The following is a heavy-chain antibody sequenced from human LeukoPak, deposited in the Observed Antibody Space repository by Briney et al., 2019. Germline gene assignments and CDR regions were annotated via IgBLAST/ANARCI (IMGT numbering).Heavy chain of an antibody. CDR2: INHSGST. Sequence: SETLSLTCAVYGGSFSGYYWSWIRQPPGKGLEWIGEINHSGSTNYNPSLKSRVTISVDTSKNQFSLKLSSVTAADTAVYYCARGGDLQYYDFWSGYYIHPSPLDPWGQGTLVTVSS. CDR3: ARGGDLQYYDFWSGYYIHPSPLDP. D-gene: IGHD3-3*01. CDR1: GGSFSGYY. V-gene: IGHV4-34*01. J-gene: IGHJ5*02.